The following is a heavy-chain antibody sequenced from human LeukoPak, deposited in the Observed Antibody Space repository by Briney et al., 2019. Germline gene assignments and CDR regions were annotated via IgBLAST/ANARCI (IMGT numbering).Heavy chain of an antibody. J-gene: IGHJ5*02. Sequence: SETLSLTCTVPGGSISSGGYYWSWIRQHPGKGLEWIGYIYYSGSTYYNPSLKSRVTISVDTSKNQFSLKLSSVTAADTAVYYCARGRHTAMAEYNWFDPWGQGTLVTVSS. CDR3: ARGRHTAMAEYNWFDP. CDR1: GGSISSGGYY. V-gene: IGHV4-31*03. CDR2: IYYSGST. D-gene: IGHD5-18*01.